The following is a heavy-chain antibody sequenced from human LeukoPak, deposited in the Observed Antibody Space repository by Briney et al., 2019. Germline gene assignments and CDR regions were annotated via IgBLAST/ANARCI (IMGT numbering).Heavy chain of an antibody. Sequence: GGSLTLSCAASGFTFSSSEMNWVRQAPGKGMEWVSYISSSGRTIYYADSVKGRFTISRDNAKNALYLQMNSLRAEDTAVYYCAREGPGDAFDIWGQGTMVTVSS. CDR2: ISSSGRTI. CDR1: GFTFSSSE. V-gene: IGHV3-48*03. J-gene: IGHJ3*02. CDR3: AREGPGDAFDI.